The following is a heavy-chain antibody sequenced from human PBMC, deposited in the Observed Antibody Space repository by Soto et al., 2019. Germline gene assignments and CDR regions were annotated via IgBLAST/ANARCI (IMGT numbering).Heavy chain of an antibody. D-gene: IGHD6-19*01. CDR2: ISSSSSYI. CDR3: AREIAVADPSFDY. V-gene: IGHV3-21*01. Sequence: GGSLRLSCAASGFTFSSDSMNWVRQAPGKGLEWVSSISSSSSYIYYADSVKGRFTISRDNAKNSLYLQMNSLRAEDTAVYYCAREIAVADPSFDYWGQGTLVTVSS. CDR1: GFTFSSDS. J-gene: IGHJ4*02.